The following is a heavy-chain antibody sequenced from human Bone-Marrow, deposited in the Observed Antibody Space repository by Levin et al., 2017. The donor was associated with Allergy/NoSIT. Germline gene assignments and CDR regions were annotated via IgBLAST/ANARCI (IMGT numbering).Heavy chain of an antibody. V-gene: IGHV4-4*02. J-gene: IGHJ4*02. CDR2: IFHTGVT. CDR1: AGSLNSSNW. CDR3: ARVTREGWLRFFDY. Sequence: SETLSLTCAVSAGSLNSSNWWTWVRQSPEKGLEWIGEIFHTGVTNYNPSLKTRGTISVDKSKNHFSLNLTSVTAEDTAVYYCARVTREGWLRFFDYWGQGTPVTVSS. D-gene: IGHD5-12*01.